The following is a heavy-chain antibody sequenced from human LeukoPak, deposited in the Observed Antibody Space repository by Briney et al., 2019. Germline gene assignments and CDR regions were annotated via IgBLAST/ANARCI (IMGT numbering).Heavy chain of an antibody. J-gene: IGHJ4*02. V-gene: IGHV4-39*02. Sequence: SETLSLTCTVSSGSISSGSYYWGWIRQPPGKGLESIGNIYYSGTTYYNPSLKSRVTISVDTSKNQFSLKLSSVTAADTAVYYCARDRGAYYDSSGYPDYWGQGTLVTVSS. D-gene: IGHD3-22*01. CDR3: ARDRGAYYDSSGYPDY. CDR2: IYYSGTT. CDR1: SGSISSGSYY.